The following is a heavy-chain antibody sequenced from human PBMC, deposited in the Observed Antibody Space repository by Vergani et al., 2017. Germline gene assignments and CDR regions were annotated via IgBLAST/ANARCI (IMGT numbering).Heavy chain of an antibody. J-gene: IGHJ6*02. CDR2: INHSGST. CDR3: ARVEGGRYYDIVTGYYRSYYYGMDV. D-gene: IGHD3-9*01. V-gene: IGHV4-34*01. Sequence: QVQLQQWGAGLLKPSETLSLTCAVYGGSFSGYYWSWIRQPPGKGLEWIGEINHSGSTNYNPSLKSRVTISVDTSKNQFSLKLSSVAAADTAVYYCARVEGGRYYDIVTGYYRSYYYGMDVWGQGTTVTVSS. CDR1: GGSFSGYY.